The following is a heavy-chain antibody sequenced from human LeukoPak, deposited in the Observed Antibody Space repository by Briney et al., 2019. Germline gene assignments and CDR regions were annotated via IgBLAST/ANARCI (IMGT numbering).Heavy chain of an antibody. CDR1: GFTFSSYS. Sequence: GGSLRLSCAASGFTFSSYSMSWVRQAPGKGLEWVSAISGSGGSTYYADSVKGRFTISRDNSKNTLHLQMNSLRAEDTAVYYCAKPKSTTVTTSGAFDIWGQGTMVTVSS. CDR2: ISGSGGST. D-gene: IGHD4-17*01. J-gene: IGHJ3*02. CDR3: AKPKSTTVTTSGAFDI. V-gene: IGHV3-23*01.